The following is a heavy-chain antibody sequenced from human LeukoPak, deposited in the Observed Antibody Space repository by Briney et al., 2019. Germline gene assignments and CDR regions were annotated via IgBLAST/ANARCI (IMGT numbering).Heavy chain of an antibody. CDR3: ARGTGSYYPYYFDY. CDR2: ISSSGSTI. J-gene: IGHJ4*02. Sequence: GGSLRLSCAASGFTFSSYAMSWVRQAPGKGLEWVSYISSSGSTIYYADSVKGRFTISRDNAKNSLYLQMNSLRAEDTAVYYCARGTGSYYPYYFDYWGQGTLVTVSS. V-gene: IGHV3-48*03. D-gene: IGHD3-10*01. CDR1: GFTFSSYA.